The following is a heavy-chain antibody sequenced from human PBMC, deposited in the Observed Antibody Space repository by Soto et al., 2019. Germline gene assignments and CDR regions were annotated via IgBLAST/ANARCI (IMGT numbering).Heavy chain of an antibody. J-gene: IGHJ2*01. Sequence: QVQLVESGGGVVQPGRSLRLSCAASGFTFSSYAMHWVRQAPGKGLEWVAVISYDGSNKYYADSVKGRFTISRDNSKNTLYLQMNSLRAEDTAVYYCARGGTYYDFWSGYYSRYHPHWYFDLWGRGTLVTVSS. CDR3: ARGGTYYDFWSGYYSRYHPHWYFDL. V-gene: IGHV3-30-3*01. CDR1: GFTFSSYA. D-gene: IGHD3-3*01. CDR2: ISYDGSNK.